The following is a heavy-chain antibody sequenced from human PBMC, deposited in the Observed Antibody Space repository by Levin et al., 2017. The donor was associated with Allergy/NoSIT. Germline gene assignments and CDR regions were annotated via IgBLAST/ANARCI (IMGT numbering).Heavy chain of an antibody. J-gene: IGHJ6*02. CDR3: ARDPPPGSSWYLVGSDYYGMDV. CDR2: IYSGGST. Sequence: GGSLRLSCAASGFTVSSNYMSWVRQAPGKGLEWVSVIYSGGSTYYADSVKGRFTISRDNSKNTLYLQMNSLRAEDTAVYYCARDPPPGSSWYLVGSDYYGMDVWGQGTTVTVSS. V-gene: IGHV3-53*01. CDR1: GFTVSSNY. D-gene: IGHD6-13*01.